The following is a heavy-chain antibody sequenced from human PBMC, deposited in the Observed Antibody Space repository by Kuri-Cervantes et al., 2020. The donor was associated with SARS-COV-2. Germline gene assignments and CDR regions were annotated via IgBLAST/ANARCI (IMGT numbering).Heavy chain of an antibody. V-gene: IGHV4-4*02. CDR3: ARLLRQKYCSGGSCYGWI. CDR2: IYHSGST. CDR1: GGSISSSNW. Sequence: SETLSLTCAVSGGSISSSNWWSWVRQPPGKGLEWIGEIYHSGSTNYNPSLKSQVTISVDTSKNQFSLKLSSVTAADTAVYYCARLLRQKYCSGGSCYGWIWGQGTMVTVSS. J-gene: IGHJ3*02. D-gene: IGHD2-15*01.